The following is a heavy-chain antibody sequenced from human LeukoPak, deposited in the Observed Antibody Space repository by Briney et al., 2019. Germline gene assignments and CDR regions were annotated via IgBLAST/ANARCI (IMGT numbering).Heavy chain of an antibody. Sequence: GGSLRLSCAASGLSFSTSAMHWVRQAPGKGLEYVAAISSDGGSTYHADSVKGRFTISRDNSKNTLYLHMGSLRTEDMAMYYCARSSDTRFGELVLWGQGTLVTVSS. CDR3: ARSSDTRFGELVL. CDR2: ISSDGGST. V-gene: IGHV3-64*02. D-gene: IGHD3-16*01. J-gene: IGHJ1*01. CDR1: GLSFSTSA.